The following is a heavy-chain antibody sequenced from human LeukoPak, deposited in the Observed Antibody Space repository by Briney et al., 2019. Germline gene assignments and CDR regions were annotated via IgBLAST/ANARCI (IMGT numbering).Heavy chain of an antibody. CDR2: IKSKTDGGTT. J-gene: IGHJ4*02. CDR1: GFTFSNAW. D-gene: IGHD3-3*01. V-gene: IGHV3-15*01. CDR3: TTQYYGFWSGYCDY. Sequence: GGSLRLSCAASGFTFSNAWMSWVRLAPGKGLEWVGRIKSKTDGGTTDYAAPVKGRFTISRDDSKNTLYLQMNSLKTEDTAVYYCTTQYYGFWSGYCDYWGQGTLVTVSS.